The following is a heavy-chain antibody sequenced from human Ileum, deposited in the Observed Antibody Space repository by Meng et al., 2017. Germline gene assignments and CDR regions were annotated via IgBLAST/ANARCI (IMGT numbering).Heavy chain of an antibody. CDR3: ARTSGWFYY. J-gene: IGHJ4*02. Sequence: QVQLQQGGAGLLKPSATLSLTCAVYGGSFSGYYWSWIRQPPGKGLEWIGEINHSGSTNYNPSLKSRVTISVDTSKNQFSLKLSSVTAADTAVYYCARTSGWFYYWGQGTLVTVSS. D-gene: IGHD6-19*01. CDR1: GGSFSGYY. V-gene: IGHV4-34*01. CDR2: INHSGST.